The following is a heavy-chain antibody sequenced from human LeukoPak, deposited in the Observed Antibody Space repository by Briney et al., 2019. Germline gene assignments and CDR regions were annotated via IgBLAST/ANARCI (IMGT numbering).Heavy chain of an antibody. CDR1: GGSISSYY. V-gene: IGHV4-59*01. J-gene: IGHJ4*02. CDR3: ASSKGHYDFWSGPLYFEY. Sequence: SETLSLTCTVSGGSISSYYWSWIRQPPGKGLEWIGYIYYSGSTNYNPSPKSRVTISVDTSKNQFSLKLSSVTAADTAVYYCASSKGHYDFWSGPLYFEYWGQGTLVTVSS. CDR2: IYYSGST. D-gene: IGHD3-3*01.